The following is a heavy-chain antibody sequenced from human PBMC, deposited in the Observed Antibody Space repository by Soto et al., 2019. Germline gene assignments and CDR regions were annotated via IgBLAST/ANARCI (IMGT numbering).Heavy chain of an antibody. CDR1: GDPISSGGYY. CDR2: IYYSGST. D-gene: IGHD5-12*01. CDR3: ARGSDVDIVAPPFDY. V-gene: IGHV4-31*03. Sequence: SETLSLTCSVSGDPISSGGYYWSWIRQHPGKGLEWIGYIYYSGSTYYNPSLKSRVTISVDTSKNQFSLKLSSVTAADTAVYYCARGSDVDIVAPPFDYWGQGTLVTVSS. J-gene: IGHJ4*02.